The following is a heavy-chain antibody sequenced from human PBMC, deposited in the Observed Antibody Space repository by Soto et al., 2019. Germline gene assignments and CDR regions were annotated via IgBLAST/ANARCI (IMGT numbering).Heavy chain of an antibody. Sequence: PSETLSLTCTVSGGSISSGGYYWSWIRQHPGKGLEWIGYIYYSGGTYYNPSLKSRVTISVDTSKNQFSLKLSSVTAADTAVYYCARDWSGSYYFDYWGQGTLVTVSS. V-gene: IGHV4-31*03. CDR3: ARDWSGSYYFDY. J-gene: IGHJ4*02. CDR1: GGSISSGGYY. D-gene: IGHD3-3*01. CDR2: IYYSGGT.